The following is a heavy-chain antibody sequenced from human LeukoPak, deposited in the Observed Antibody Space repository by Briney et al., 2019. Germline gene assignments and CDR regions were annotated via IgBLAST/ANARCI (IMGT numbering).Heavy chain of an antibody. Sequence: PGGSLRLSCAASGFTFTSYAMSWVRQAPGKGLEWVSVIGGSGGGTYYADSVKGRFTISRDNSKYTLYLQMNSLRAEDTAVYYCAKVAGSGSYYTNFDYWGQGTLVTVSS. J-gene: IGHJ4*02. CDR1: GFTFTSYA. CDR2: IGGSGGGT. CDR3: AKVAGSGSYYTNFDY. V-gene: IGHV3-23*01. D-gene: IGHD3-10*01.